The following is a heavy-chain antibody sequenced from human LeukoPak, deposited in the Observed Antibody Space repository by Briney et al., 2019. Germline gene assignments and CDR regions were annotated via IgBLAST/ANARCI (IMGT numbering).Heavy chain of an antibody. Sequence: GASVKVSCKASGYTFDSYGISWVRQAPRRGLEWMGWISAYNENTNYAQKVQGRVIMTTDKSTSTAYMELRSLRSDDTAVYYCARESPLRYCNDIRCHYDHYGMDVWGQGTRVTVSS. D-gene: IGHD3-22*01. CDR2: ISAYNENT. CDR3: ARESPLRYCNDIRCHYDHYGMDV. V-gene: IGHV1-18*01. J-gene: IGHJ6*02. CDR1: GYTFDSYG.